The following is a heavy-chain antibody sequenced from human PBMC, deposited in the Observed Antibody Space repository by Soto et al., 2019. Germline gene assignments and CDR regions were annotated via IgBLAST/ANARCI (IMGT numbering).Heavy chain of an antibody. CDR2: SHQSGNT. J-gene: IGHJ4*02. D-gene: IGHD5-18*01. CDR1: GVSIGSHDW. Sequence: QVQLQESGPGLVKPSGTLSLTCAVSGVSIGSHDWWTWVRQPPGKGLEWIGESHQSGNTNYNSSRESRVTIPLDKSKTHSSLQLSSVTVADAAEYYCATRDTGRVYWGQGTLVTVSS. CDR3: ATRDTGRVY. V-gene: IGHV4-4*02.